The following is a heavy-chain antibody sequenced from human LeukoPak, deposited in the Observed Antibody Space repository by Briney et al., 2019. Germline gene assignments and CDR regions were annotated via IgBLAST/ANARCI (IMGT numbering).Heavy chain of an antibody. Sequence: GGSLRLSCGASGFIFSTYAMSWVRQAPGKGLEWVAGISNSGDDTYYADSVKGRFSISRDYTKKTLYLQMNRLRAEDTALYYXXXERCSGGXCSTTPDYWGQGTLVTVSS. CDR3: XXERCSGGXCSTTPDY. CDR2: ISNSGDDT. CDR1: GFIFSTYA. V-gene: IGHV3-23*01. D-gene: IGHD2-15*01. J-gene: IGHJ4*02.